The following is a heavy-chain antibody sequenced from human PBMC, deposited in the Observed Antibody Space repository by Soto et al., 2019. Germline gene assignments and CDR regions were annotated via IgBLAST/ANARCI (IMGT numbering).Heavy chain of an antibody. J-gene: IGHJ4*02. CDR2: LNSDGTSA. CDR1: GFTFSDIW. D-gene: IGHD6-19*01. CDR3: ARGPSGWFGFDY. V-gene: IGHV3-74*01. Sequence: GRSLRLSCAGSGFTFSDIWMHWIRQDQGKGLVWVSRLNSDGTSANYADAVKGRFTISRDNAKNTLFLQMNSLTAGETALYYCARGPSGWFGFDYWGQGTLVTVSS.